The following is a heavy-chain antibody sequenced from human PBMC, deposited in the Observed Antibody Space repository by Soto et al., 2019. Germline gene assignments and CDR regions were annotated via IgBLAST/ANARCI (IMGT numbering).Heavy chain of an antibody. Sequence: EAQLVESGGGLVQPGGSLRLSCAASGLIFSDYHMDWVRQAPGKGLEWVGRIRRKANSYTTEYAASVKGRFTISRDDSKNSLYLQMNSLKSEDTDVYYCAMLGGWSGGSSGMDVWGQGTTVTVSS. CDR1: GLIFSDYH. J-gene: IGHJ6*02. CDR2: IRRKANSYTT. CDR3: AMLGGWSGGSSGMDV. D-gene: IGHD6-19*01. V-gene: IGHV3-72*01.